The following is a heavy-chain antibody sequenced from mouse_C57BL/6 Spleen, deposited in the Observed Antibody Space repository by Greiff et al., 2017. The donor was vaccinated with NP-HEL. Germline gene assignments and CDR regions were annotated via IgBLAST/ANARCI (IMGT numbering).Heavy chain of an antibody. Sequence: EVQLQQSGPELVKPGASVKISCKASGYTFTDYYMNWVKQSHGKSLEWIGDINPNNGGTSYNQKFKGKATLTVDKSSSTAYMELRSLTSEDSAVYYCARPIYYDYDDAYYAMDYWGQGTSVTVSS. J-gene: IGHJ4*01. V-gene: IGHV1-26*01. D-gene: IGHD2-4*01. CDR1: GYTFTDYY. CDR3: ARPIYYDYDDAYYAMDY. CDR2: INPNNGGT.